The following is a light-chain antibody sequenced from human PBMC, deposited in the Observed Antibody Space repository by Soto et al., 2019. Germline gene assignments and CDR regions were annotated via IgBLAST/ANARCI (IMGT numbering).Light chain of an antibody. V-gene: IGKV1-5*03. CDR1: QSISAW. CDR3: QHYGGMWT. J-gene: IGKJ1*01. Sequence: DIQMTQSPSTLSASLGDRVSINCRASQSISAWLAWYQQKPGKAPRLLIYKASTLEIGVPSRFSGSGFGTEFILTISSLQPDDFATYWCQHYGGMWTFGQGTKVDIK. CDR2: KAS.